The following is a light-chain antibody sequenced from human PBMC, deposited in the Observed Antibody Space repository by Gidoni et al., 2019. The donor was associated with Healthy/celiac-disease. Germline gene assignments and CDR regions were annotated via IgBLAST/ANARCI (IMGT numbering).Light chain of an antibody. J-gene: IGKJ2*01. Sequence: LGERATNNGTSRKSVLYSHNNKNYCAWYQQKPVQPPKLLIYWASTRESGVPARFSGRGSGTDFTLTIRSLQAEDVAVYYCQQYYSTPSTFGQGTKLEIK. CDR2: WAS. V-gene: IGKV4-1*01. CDR3: QQYYSTPST. CDR1: KSVLYSHNNKNY.